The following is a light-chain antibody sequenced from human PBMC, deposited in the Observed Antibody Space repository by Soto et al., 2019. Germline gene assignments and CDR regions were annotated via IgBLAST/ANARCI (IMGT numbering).Light chain of an antibody. J-gene: IGKJ1*01. CDR1: QSIASW. Sequence: DIQMTQSPSTLSASVGDRFTITCRASQSIASWLAWYQQKPGKAPELLIYDASSLKSGVPSRFSGSGSGTEFTLTISDLQPGDFATYFCQQYNTYVFGQGTTGDIK. CDR2: DAS. CDR3: QQYNTYV. V-gene: IGKV1-5*01.